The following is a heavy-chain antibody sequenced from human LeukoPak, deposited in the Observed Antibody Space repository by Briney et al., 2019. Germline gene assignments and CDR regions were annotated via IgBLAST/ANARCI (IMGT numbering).Heavy chain of an antibody. Sequence: PGGSLRLSCAASGFTFDDYAMHWVRQAPGKGLEWVSGISWNSGSIGYADSVKGRFTISRDNAKNSLYLQMNSLRAEDTALYYCAKDIETTVTTSYFDYWGQGTLVTASS. D-gene: IGHD4-17*01. V-gene: IGHV3-9*01. CDR3: AKDIETTVTTSYFDY. CDR2: ISWNSGSI. CDR1: GFTFDDYA. J-gene: IGHJ4*02.